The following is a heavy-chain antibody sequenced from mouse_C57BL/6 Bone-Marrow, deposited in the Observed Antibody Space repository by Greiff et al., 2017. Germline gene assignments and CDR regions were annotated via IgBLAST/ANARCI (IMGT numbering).Heavy chain of an antibody. V-gene: IGHV1-39*01. J-gene: IGHJ4*01. Sequence: VQLQQSGPELVKPGASVKISCKASGYSFTDYNMNWVKQSTGKSLEWIGVINPNYGTTSYNQKFKGKATLTVDQSSSTAYMQLNSLTSEDSAVXYGGRRGYDGYAMDYWGQGTSVTVSS. CDR1: GYSFTDYN. D-gene: IGHD2-2*01. CDR3: GRRGYDGYAMDY. CDR2: INPNYGTT.